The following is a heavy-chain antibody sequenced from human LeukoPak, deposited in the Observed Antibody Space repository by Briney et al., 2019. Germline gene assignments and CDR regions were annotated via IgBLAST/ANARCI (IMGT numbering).Heavy chain of an antibody. D-gene: IGHD2-2*01. Sequence: GASVKVSCKASGYTFTGYYMHWVRQAPGQGLEWMGWINPNSGGTNYAQKFQGRVAMTRDTSISTAYMELSRLRSDDTAVYYCARGVVPAATDAFDIWGQGTMVTVSS. CDR1: GYTFTGYY. J-gene: IGHJ3*02. CDR3: ARGVVPAATDAFDI. V-gene: IGHV1-2*02. CDR2: INPNSGGT.